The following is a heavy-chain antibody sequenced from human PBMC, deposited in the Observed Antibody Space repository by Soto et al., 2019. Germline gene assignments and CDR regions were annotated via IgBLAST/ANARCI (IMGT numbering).Heavy chain of an antibody. J-gene: IGHJ4*02. CDR3: AREDKLGGYSPPGPSVFAY. D-gene: IGHD2-15*01. V-gene: IGHV1-69*13. Sequence: SVKVSCKASGGTFSTYAISWVRQAPGQGLEWMGGIMPIYGTANYAQKFQGRVTMTADESTSTVYMELSSLRSDDTAVYYCAREDKLGGYSPPGPSVFAYRGQGTLVIVSS. CDR2: IMPIYGTA. CDR1: GGTFSTYA.